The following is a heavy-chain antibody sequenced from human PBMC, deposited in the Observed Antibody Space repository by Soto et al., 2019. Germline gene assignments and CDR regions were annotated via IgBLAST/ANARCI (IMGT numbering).Heavy chain of an antibody. Sequence: SETLSLTCAVSSGSISSSNWWSWVRQPPGKGLEWIGEIYHSGSTNYNPSLKSRVTISVDKSKNQFSLKLSSVTAADTAVYYCARAVHGTLRFLEWLELNNWFDPWGQGTLVTVSS. J-gene: IGHJ5*02. D-gene: IGHD3-3*01. CDR2: IYHSGST. V-gene: IGHV4-4*02. CDR3: ARAVHGTLRFLEWLELNNWFDP. CDR1: SGSISSSNW.